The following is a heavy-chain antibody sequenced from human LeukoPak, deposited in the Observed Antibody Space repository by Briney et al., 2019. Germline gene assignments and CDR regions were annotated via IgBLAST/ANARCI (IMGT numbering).Heavy chain of an antibody. V-gene: IGHV4-59*05. D-gene: IGHD3-22*01. Sequence: SETLSLTCTVSGGSISSYYWSWIRQPPGKGLEWIGSIYYSGSTYYNPSLKSRVTISVDTSKNQFSLKLSSVTAADTAVYYCARVFYDSSGYHSEAFDIWGQGTMVTVSS. CDR3: ARVFYDSSGYHSEAFDI. CDR1: GGSISSYY. CDR2: IYYSGST. J-gene: IGHJ3*02.